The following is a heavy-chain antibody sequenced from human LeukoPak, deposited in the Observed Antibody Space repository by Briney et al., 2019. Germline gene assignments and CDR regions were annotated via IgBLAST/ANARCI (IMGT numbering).Heavy chain of an antibody. J-gene: IGHJ4*02. CDR2: IYTSGST. Sequence: SETLSLTCTVSGGSISSYYWSWIRQPAGKGLEWIGRIYTSGSTNYNPSLKSRVTISVDKSKNQFSLKLSSVTAADTAVYYCASSIAANRGRDYWGQGTLVTVSS. CDR3: ASSIAANRGRDY. V-gene: IGHV4-4*07. CDR1: GGSISSYY. D-gene: IGHD6-25*01.